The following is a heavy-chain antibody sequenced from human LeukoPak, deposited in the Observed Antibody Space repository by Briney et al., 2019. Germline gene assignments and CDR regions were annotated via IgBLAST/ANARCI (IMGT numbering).Heavy chain of an antibody. Sequence: ASVKVSCKASGYTFTGYYMHWVRQAPGRGLEWMGWINPNSGGTNYAQKFQGRVTMARDTSISTAYMELSRLRSDDTAVYYCARDVDTAMGLDYWGQGTLVTVSS. D-gene: IGHD5-18*01. CDR2: INPNSGGT. CDR3: ARDVDTAMGLDY. J-gene: IGHJ4*02. V-gene: IGHV1-2*02. CDR1: GYTFTGYY.